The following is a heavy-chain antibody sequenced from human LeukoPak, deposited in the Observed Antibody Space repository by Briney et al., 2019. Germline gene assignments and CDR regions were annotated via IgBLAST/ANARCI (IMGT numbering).Heavy chain of an antibody. Sequence: PGGSLRLSCVGSGFTFSSYIIIWVPQAPGKALEWVSSISSSSNYIYYADSLKGRFTISRDNAKNSLYLQMNSLRAEDTAVYYCARGHYYGMDVWGKGTTVTISS. J-gene: IGHJ6*04. CDR1: GFTFSSYI. D-gene: IGHD3-10*01. V-gene: IGHV3-21*06. CDR3: ARGHYYGMDV. CDR2: ISSSSNYI.